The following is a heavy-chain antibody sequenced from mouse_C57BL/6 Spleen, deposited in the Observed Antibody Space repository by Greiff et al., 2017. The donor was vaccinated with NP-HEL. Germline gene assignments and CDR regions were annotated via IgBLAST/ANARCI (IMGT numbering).Heavy chain of an antibody. V-gene: IGHV1-62-2*01. D-gene: IGHD1-1*01. Sequence: QVQLQQSGAELVKPGASVKLSCKASGYTFTEYTIHWVKQRSGQGLEWIGWFYPGSGSIKYNEKFKDKATLTADKSSSTVYMELSRLTSEDSAVYFCARNEGPGGYYYDAMDYWGQGTSVTVSS. J-gene: IGHJ4*01. CDR3: ARNEGPGGYYYDAMDY. CDR1: GYTFTEYT. CDR2: FYPGSGSI.